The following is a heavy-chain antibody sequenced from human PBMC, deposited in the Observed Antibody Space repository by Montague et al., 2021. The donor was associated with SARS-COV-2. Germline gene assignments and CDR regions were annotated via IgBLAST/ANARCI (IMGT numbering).Heavy chain of an antibody. D-gene: IGHD2-21*02. CDR2: INGGGLTT. V-gene: IGHV3-43*02. CDR3: VKDMCEFDDLNAFDV. CDR1: GFTFDDYA. Sequence: SLRLSCAASGFTFDDYAMNWVRQAPGKGLEWVSLINGGGLTTHLTDSVKGRFIISRDNSKNTLYLQMNSLRTEDTALYFCVKDMCEFDDLNAFDVWGQGTQVTVSS. J-gene: IGHJ3*01.